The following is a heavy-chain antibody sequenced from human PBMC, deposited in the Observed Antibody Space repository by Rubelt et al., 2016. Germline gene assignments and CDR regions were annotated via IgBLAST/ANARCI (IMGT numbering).Heavy chain of an antibody. V-gene: IGHV3-74*01. J-gene: IGHJ2*01. Sequence: GKGLVWVSRINSDGSSTSYADSVKGRFTISRDNAKNSLYLQMNSLRAEDTAVYYCARTPITIFGVVIIPWYFDLWGRGTLVTVSS. D-gene: IGHD3-3*01. CDR3: ARTPITIFGVVIIPWYFDL. CDR2: INSDGSST.